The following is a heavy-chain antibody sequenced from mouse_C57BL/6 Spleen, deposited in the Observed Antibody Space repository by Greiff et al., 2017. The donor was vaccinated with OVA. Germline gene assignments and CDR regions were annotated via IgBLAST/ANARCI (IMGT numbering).Heavy chain of an antibody. J-gene: IGHJ1*03. V-gene: IGHV1-19*01. D-gene: IGHD1-1*01. CDR1: GYTFNDYY. CDR3: ARYGSSYWYFDV. Sequence: EVQLQQSGPVLVKPGASVKMSCKASGYTFNDYYMNWVKQSHGKSLEWIGVINPYNGGTSYNQKFKGKATLTVDKSSSTAYMELNSLTSEDSAVYYCARYGSSYWYFDVWGTGTTVTVSS. CDR2: INPYNGGT.